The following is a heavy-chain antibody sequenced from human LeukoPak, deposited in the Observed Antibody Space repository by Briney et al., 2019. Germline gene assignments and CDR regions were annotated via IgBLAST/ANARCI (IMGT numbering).Heavy chain of an antibody. J-gene: IGHJ4*02. CDR1: GGTFNRYA. D-gene: IGHD5-12*01. Sequence: GASVKVSCKASGGTFNRYAISWVRQAPGQGLEWMGVIIPIFGAANYAQKFQGRVTVTADESTSTLYMEVSSLRSEDTAVYYCARGYSNNLYGFDHWGQGILVTVTS. CDR2: IIPIFGAA. CDR3: ARGYSNNLYGFDH. V-gene: IGHV1-69*13.